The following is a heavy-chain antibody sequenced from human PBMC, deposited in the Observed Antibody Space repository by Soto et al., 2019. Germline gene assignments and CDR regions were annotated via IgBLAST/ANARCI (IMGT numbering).Heavy chain of an antibody. Sequence: ASVKVSCKASGYTFTSYAIHWVRQAPGQRLEWMGWINTGNGNTKYSQKFQGRVTITRDTSASTAYMELSSLRSEDTAVYYCARDRYTLDSSTWYFDYWGQGTPVTVSS. CDR1: GYTFTSYA. CDR2: INTGNGNT. D-gene: IGHD6-13*01. CDR3: ARDRYTLDSSTWYFDY. V-gene: IGHV1-3*04. J-gene: IGHJ4*02.